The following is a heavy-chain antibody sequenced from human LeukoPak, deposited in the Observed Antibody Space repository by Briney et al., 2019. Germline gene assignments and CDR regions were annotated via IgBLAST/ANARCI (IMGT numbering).Heavy chain of an antibody. J-gene: IGHJ4*02. V-gene: IGHV1-2*02. CDR2: IDPNSGGT. CDR3: ARDLRARGYTDY. Sequence: ASVKVSCKASGYTFTGYYMHWVRQAPGQGLEWMGWIDPNSGGTNYAQKFQGRVTMTRDTSISTAYMELSRLRSDDTAVYYCARDLRARGYTDYWGQGTLVTVSS. CDR1: GYTFTGYY. D-gene: IGHD5-18*01.